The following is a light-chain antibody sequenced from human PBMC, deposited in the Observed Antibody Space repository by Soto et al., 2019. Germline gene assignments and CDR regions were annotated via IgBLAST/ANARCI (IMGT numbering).Light chain of an antibody. CDR2: YDS. CDR1: NIGSKS. CDR3: QVWDSSSDVV. V-gene: IGLV3-21*04. J-gene: IGLJ2*01. Sequence: SYELTQPPSVSEAPGKTARITCGGNNIGSKSVHWYQQKPGQAPVLVIYYDSDRPSGIPERFSGSNSGNTATLTISRVEAGDEADYYCQVWDSSSDVVFGGGTKLTVL.